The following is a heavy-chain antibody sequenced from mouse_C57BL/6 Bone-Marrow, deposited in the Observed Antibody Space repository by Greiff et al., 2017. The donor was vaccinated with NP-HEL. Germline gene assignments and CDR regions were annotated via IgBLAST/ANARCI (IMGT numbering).Heavy chain of an antibody. J-gene: IGHJ2*01. CDR1: GYPFTSYT. V-gene: IGHV1-4*01. CDR3: AGAYYSNYAGNYFDY. D-gene: IGHD2-5*01. Sequence: QVQLKESGAELARPGASVKMSCKASGYPFTSYTMHWVKQRPGQGLEWIGYINPSSGYTKYNQKFKDKATLTADNSSSTAYMQLSSLTSEDSAVYYWAGAYYSNYAGNYFDYWGQGTTLTVSS. CDR2: INPSSGYT.